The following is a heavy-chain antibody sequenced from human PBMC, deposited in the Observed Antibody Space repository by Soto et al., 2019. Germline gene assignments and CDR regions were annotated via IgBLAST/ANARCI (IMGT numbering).Heavy chain of an antibody. CDR3: STLWFAESMSDY. J-gene: IGHJ4*02. CDR2: ISPDGSST. V-gene: IGHV3-74*01. CDR1: GFTISSHW. D-gene: IGHD3-10*01. Sequence: PGGSLRLSCAASGFTISSHWMHWVRQAPGKGLVWVSRISPDGSSTSYAESVKGRFTVSRDNAKNTLFLQMNSLRAEDTAVYFCSTLWFAESMSDYWGQGTLVTVSS.